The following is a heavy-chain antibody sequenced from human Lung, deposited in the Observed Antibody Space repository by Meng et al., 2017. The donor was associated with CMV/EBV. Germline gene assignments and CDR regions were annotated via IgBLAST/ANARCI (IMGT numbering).Heavy chain of an antibody. Sequence: YTFTNYDSNWVRQATGQGLEWMGWMNPNSGNTGYAQKFQGRVTITRDTSIGTAYMELSSLRSEDTAVYYCARRGPSYCGVDCLAWFDPWGQGTLVTVSS. CDR2: MNPNSGNT. D-gene: IGHD2-21*01. CDR1: YTFTNYD. V-gene: IGHV1-8*03. CDR3: ARRGPSYCGVDCLAWFDP. J-gene: IGHJ5*02.